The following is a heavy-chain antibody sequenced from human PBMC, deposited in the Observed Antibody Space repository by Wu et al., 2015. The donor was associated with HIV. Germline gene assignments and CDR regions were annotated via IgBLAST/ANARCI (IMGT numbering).Heavy chain of an antibody. Sequence: QVQLQQWGAGLLKPSETLSLKCAVYGGSFSGYYWSWIRQFSGKGLEWLGEINHTGSSSYNPSLKSRVTISVDTSKNQFSLNLSSVTAADTAIYYCARGFWSGPDQYSFYYYMDVWGKGDHGHRLL. J-gene: IGHJ6*03. CDR1: GGSFSGYY. D-gene: IGHD3-3*01. CDR3: ARGFWSGPDQYSFYYYMDV. V-gene: IGHV4-34*02. CDR2: INHTGSS.